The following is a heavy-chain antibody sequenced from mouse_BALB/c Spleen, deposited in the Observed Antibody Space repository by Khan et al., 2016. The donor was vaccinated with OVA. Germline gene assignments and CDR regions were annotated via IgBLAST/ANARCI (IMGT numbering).Heavy chain of an antibody. CDR1: GYSITTNYA. Sequence: EVQLQESGPGLVKPSQSLSLTCTVTGYSITTNYAWDWIRQFPGNKLEWMGYISYSGSTSYNPSLKSRISITRDTSKNQFFLQLNSVTTEDTATYYWARKNYYGYALDYWGQGTSVTVSS. CDR3: ARKNYYGYALDY. CDR2: ISYSGST. D-gene: IGHD1-1*01. V-gene: IGHV3-2*02. J-gene: IGHJ4*01.